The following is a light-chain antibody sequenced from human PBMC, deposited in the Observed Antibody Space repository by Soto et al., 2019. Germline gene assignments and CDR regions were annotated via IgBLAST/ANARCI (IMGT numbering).Light chain of an antibody. CDR2: EVD. CDR3: NSYAGRNNFV. Sequence: QSALTQPPSASGSPGQSITISCTGSRDDVGGYKYVSWYRQHPGKAPKLIIYEVDKRPSGVPDRFSGSKSDNTASLTVSGLQTEDEADYYCNSYAGRNNFVFGTGTKVTVL. V-gene: IGLV2-8*01. CDR1: RDDVGGYKY. J-gene: IGLJ1*01.